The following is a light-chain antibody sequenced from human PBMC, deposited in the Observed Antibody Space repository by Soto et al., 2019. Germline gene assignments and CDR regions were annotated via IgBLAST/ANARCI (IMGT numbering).Light chain of an antibody. V-gene: IGKV1-5*01. J-gene: IGKJ1*01. CDR1: QSISSW. CDR2: DAS. Sequence: DIQMTQSPSTLSASVVDRVTITFRASQSISSWLAWYQQKPGKAPKLLIYDASSLESGVPSRFSGSGSGTEFTLTISSLQPDDYATYYCQQYSSYSRTFGQGTKVDIK. CDR3: QQYSSYSRT.